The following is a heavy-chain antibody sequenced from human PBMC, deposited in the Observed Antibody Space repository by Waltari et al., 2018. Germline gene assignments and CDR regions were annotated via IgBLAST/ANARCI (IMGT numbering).Heavy chain of an antibody. CDR2: IRSKTYGGAP. CDR1: GFNCGSLA. Sequence: EVQLAESGGGLVQPGRSLSLSGTASGFNCGSLAMTWVRQVPGKGLEWVGFIRSKTYGGAPEYAASVKGRFTISRDDSKSVAYLQMNSLRTEDTALYYCTRADGMTDLDYWGQGALVTVSS. V-gene: IGHV3-49*04. J-gene: IGHJ4*02. CDR3: TRADGMTDLDY.